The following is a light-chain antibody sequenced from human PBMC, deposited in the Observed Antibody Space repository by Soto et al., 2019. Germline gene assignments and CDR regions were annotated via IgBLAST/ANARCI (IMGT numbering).Light chain of an antibody. J-gene: IGKJ1*01. CDR1: QSISSW. Sequence: DIQMTQSPSTLSASVGERVTITCRASQSISSWLAWYQQKPGKAPKLLIYKASTLESGVPSRVSGSESGTEFTLTISCLQPADFATYDCQQYSSYSTFGQGTKVEIK. V-gene: IGKV1-5*03. CDR2: KAS. CDR3: QQYSSYST.